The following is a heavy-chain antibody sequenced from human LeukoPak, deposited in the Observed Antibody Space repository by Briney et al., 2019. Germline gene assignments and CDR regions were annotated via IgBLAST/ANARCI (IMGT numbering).Heavy chain of an antibody. CDR3: ARELPGGYGMDV. V-gene: IGHV1-69*13. D-gene: IGHD3-10*01. CDR2: IIPIFGTA. J-gene: IGHJ6*02. Sequence: VASVKVSCKASGGTFSSYAISWVRQAPGQGLEWMGGIIPIFGTANYAQKFQGRVTITADESTSTAYMELSSLRSEDTAVYYCARELPGGYGMDVWGQGTTVTVSS. CDR1: GGTFSSYA.